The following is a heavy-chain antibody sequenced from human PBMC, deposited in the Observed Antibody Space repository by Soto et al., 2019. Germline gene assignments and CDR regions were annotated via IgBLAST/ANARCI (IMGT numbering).Heavy chain of an antibody. V-gene: IGHV3-30*18. J-gene: IGHJ4*02. D-gene: IGHD2-15*01. Sequence: QVQLVESGGGVVQPGKSLRLSCAASGFIFSNYGMHWVRQAPGKGLEWVALISFDGKNRNYAASVKGRFTIYRDNPKNTLYLEMNSLRPEDTAFYYWAKRGGVVGGSEHPFFEYWGQGTLVTVSS. CDR3: AKRGGVVGGSEHPFFEY. CDR2: ISFDGKNR. CDR1: GFIFSNYG.